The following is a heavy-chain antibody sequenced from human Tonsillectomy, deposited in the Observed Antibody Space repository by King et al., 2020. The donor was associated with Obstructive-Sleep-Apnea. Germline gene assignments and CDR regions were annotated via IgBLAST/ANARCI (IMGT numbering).Heavy chain of an antibody. J-gene: IGHJ3*02. Sequence: VQLVESGGGVVQSGRALSLSCAASGFTFSSYPIHWARQATGKALEWVAVISYDGSNKYDTDSVKGLVTLSRDNSKNTLCLQMNSLRAGDTAVYFCARDRWFGELFLDAFDIWGQRTMVTVSS. CDR1: GFTFSSYP. D-gene: IGHD3-10*01. CDR2: ISYDGSNK. V-gene: IGHV3-30*04. CDR3: ARDRWFGELFLDAFDI.